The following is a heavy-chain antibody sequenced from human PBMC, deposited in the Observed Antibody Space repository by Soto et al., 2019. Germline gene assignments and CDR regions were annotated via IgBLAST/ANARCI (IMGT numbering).Heavy chain of an antibody. CDR1: GGSVSSGSYY. CDR2: ISYSGST. V-gene: IGHV4-61*01. Sequence: SETLSLTCTVSGGSVSSGSYYWNWIRQPPGKGPEWTGYISYSGSTNYNPSLKSRVTISVDTSKNQFSLNLSSVTAADTAVYYCARARCITCSLDYWVQGTLVTVSS. CDR3: ARARCITCSLDY. J-gene: IGHJ4*02. D-gene: IGHD2-15*01.